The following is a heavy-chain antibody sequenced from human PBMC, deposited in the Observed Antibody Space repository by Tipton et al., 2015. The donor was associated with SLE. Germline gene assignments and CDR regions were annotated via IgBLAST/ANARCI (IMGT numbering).Heavy chain of an antibody. D-gene: IGHD6-19*01. CDR1: GFTFSSYG. Sequence: QVQLVQSGGGVVQPGRSLRLSCAASGFTFSSYGMHWVRQAPGKGLEWVAVIWYDGSNKYYADSVKGRFTISRDNSKNTLYLQMNSLRPEDTAVYYCAKEGIPQGSSGWSPNLDYFDYWGQGTLVTVSS. J-gene: IGHJ4*02. CDR3: AKEGIPQGSSGWSPNLDYFDY. V-gene: IGHV3-33*06. CDR2: IWYDGSNK.